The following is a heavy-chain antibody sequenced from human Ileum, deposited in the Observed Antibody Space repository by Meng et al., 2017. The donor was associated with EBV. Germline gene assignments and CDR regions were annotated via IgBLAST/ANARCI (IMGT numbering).Heavy chain of an antibody. V-gene: IGHV4-30-2*01. Sequence: QMRLPEPCSGLVKPSHTPSPAFATSGCSMSSGGHSWSCTRQPPGKGLEWIGDIQHSGSTYYNPSLKSRVTISVDRSRNQFSLKLSSVTAADTAVYYCARAHPAVYFFDYWGQGTLVTVSS. CDR1: GCSMSSGGHS. CDR2: IQHSGST. CDR3: ARAHPAVYFFDY. J-gene: IGHJ4*02.